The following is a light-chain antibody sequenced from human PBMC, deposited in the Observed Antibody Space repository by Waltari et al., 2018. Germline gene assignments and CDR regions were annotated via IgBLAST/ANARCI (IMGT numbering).Light chain of an antibody. J-gene: IGKJ4*01. CDR3: HQSGGSGRA. V-gene: IGKV3-20*01. CDR2: GSS. Sequence: ENVLTQSPATLSLSPVERATLSCRASQRVDNWYLAWYQLKPGQAPRLLISGSSRRATGVPDRFSGSGSGTDFTLTISRLEPEDFAVYYCHQSGGSGRAFGGGTKVEIK. CDR1: QRVDNWY.